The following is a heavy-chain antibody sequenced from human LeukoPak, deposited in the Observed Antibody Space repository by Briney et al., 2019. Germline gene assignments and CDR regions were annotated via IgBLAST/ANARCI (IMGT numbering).Heavy chain of an antibody. J-gene: IGHJ4*02. CDR1: GGTFSSYA. D-gene: IGHD3-22*01. CDR3: ARYYYDSSGYHYFDY. V-gene: IGHV1-69*13. CDR2: IIPIFGTA. Sequence: ASVKVSCKASGGTFSSYAISWVRQAPGQGLEWMGGIIPIFGTANYAQKFQGRVTITADESTSTAYMELSSLRSEDTVVYYCARYYYDSSGYHYFDYWGQGTLVTVSS.